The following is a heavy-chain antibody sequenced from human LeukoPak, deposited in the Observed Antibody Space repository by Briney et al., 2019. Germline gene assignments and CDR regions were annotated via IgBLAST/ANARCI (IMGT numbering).Heavy chain of an antibody. D-gene: IGHD4-17*01. V-gene: IGHV3-23*01. CDR1: GFSFSSFA. CDR3: TKDPNGDYVGAFEP. J-gene: IGHJ5*02. CDR2: ITGGHYPT. Sequence: GGSLRLSGAASGFSFSSFAMTWVRQAPGKGLEWVSSITGGHYPTYNTDSVKGRFTISRDNSKNTLYLQMNSLRADDTAVYYCTKDPNGDYVGAFEPWGQGTLVTVSS.